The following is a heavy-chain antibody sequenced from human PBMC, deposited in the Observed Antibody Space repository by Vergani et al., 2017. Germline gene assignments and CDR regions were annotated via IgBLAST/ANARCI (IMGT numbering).Heavy chain of an antibody. Sequence: QVQLQQWGAGLLKPSETLSLTCAVYGGSFSGYYWSWIRQPPGKGLEWIGEINHSGSTNYNPSLKSRVTISVDTSKNQFSLKLSSVTAADTAVYYCARGHRYDVWSGYYMAYYYYYGMDVWGQGTTVTVSS. D-gene: IGHD3-3*01. CDR3: ARGHRYDVWSGYYMAYYYYYGMDV. J-gene: IGHJ6*02. V-gene: IGHV4-34*01. CDR1: GGSFSGYY. CDR2: INHSGST.